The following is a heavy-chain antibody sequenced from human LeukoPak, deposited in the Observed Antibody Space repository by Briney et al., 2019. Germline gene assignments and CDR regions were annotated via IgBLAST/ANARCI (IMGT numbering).Heavy chain of an antibody. CDR2: IHPGGSI. J-gene: IGHJ4*02. Sequence: SETLSLTCTVSGGSISGDGYYWTWTRQHPGEGLEWLGFIHPGGSIYYNPSLSSRLIISADTSNKQMSLKLSFVTAADTAVYYCARGGNTAKGGKDWGQGTLVTVSS. V-gene: IGHV4-31*03. CDR1: GGSISGDGYY. D-gene: IGHD2-21*02. CDR3: ARGGNTAKGGKD.